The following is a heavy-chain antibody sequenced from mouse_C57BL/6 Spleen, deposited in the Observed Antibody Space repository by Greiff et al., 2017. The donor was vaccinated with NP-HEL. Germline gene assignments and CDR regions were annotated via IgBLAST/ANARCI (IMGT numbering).Heavy chain of an antibody. CDR1: GYTFTSYW. D-gene: IGHD2-4*01. J-gene: IGHJ3*01. CDR3: TRGGIYDYDGAWFAY. Sequence: VQLQQSGTVLARPGASVKMSCKTSGYTFTSYWMHWVKQRPGQGLEWIGAIYPGNSDTSYNQKFKGKAKLTAVTSASTAYMELSSLTNEDSAVYYCTRGGIYDYDGAWFAYWGQGTLVTVSA. CDR2: IYPGNSDT. V-gene: IGHV1-5*01.